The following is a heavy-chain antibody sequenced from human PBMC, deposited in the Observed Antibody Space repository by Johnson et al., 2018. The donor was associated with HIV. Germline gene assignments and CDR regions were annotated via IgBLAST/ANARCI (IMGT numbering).Heavy chain of an antibody. V-gene: IGHV3-20*04. J-gene: IGHJ3*02. Sequence: VQLVESGGGVVRPGGSLRLSCAASVFTFDDYGMSWVRQAPGKGLEWVSGINWNGGSTGYADSVKGRFTISRDNSKNTLYLQMNSLRAEDTAVYYCARYGISFVGATTVKWAFDIWGQGTMVTVSS. CDR3: ARYGISFVGATTVKWAFDI. D-gene: IGHD1-26*01. CDR2: INWNGGST. CDR1: VFTFDDYG.